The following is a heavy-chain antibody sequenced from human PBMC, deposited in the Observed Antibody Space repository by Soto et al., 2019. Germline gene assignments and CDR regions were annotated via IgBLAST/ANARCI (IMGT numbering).Heavy chain of an antibody. Sequence: QVQLQESGPGLVKPSQTLSLTCTVSGGSISSGSYCWSWIRQHPGKGLEWIGYIYYSGSTYYNPSLKSRVTLSVDTSKNQFSLKLSSVTAADTAVYYCAMAVTTVTTYDYWGQGTLVTVSS. CDR3: AMAVTTVTTYDY. CDR2: IYYSGST. CDR1: GGSISSGSYC. V-gene: IGHV4-31*03. J-gene: IGHJ4*02. D-gene: IGHD4-17*01.